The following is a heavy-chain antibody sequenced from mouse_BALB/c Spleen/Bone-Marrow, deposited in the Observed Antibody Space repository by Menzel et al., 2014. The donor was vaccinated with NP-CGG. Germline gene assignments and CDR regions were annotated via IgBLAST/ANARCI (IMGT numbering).Heavy chain of an antibody. J-gene: IGHJ3*01. CDR3: APYYYGRWFAN. CDR2: IDPANGNI. Sequence: EVQLVESGAELVKPGASVKLSCTASGFNIKDTYMHWVKQRPEQGLEWIGRIDPANGNIKYDPKFQGKATITADTSSNTAYLQLSSLTSEDTAVDYCAPYYYGRWFANWGQGTLVTVSA. CDR1: GFNIKDTY. D-gene: IGHD1-1*01. V-gene: IGHV14-3*02.